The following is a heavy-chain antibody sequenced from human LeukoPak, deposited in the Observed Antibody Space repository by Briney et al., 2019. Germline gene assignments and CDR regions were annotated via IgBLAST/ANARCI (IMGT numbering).Heavy chain of an antibody. J-gene: IGHJ6*02. CDR3: TTPSMVRGVITMDGMDV. CDR1: RFTFSNYW. D-gene: IGHD3-10*01. CDR2: IKSKTDGGTT. Sequence: GGSLRLSCIVSRFTFSNYWMSWVRQAPGKGLEWVGRIKSKTDGGTTDYAAPVKGRFTISRDDSKNTLYLQMNSLKTEDTAVYYCTTPSMVRGVITMDGMDVWGQGTTVTVSS. V-gene: IGHV3-15*01.